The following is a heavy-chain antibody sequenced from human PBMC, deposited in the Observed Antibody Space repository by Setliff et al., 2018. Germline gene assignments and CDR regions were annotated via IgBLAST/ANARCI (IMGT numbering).Heavy chain of an antibody. Sequence: GGSLRLSCAASGFTFRDYSMVWVRQVPGKGLEWVAGVIQVGAGVYADSMKGRSTISRDNSKNTFFLQVNCVRVDDTATYYCAKDRVNDGFWDFDSWGQGIVVTVSS. J-gene: IGHJ4*02. CDR3: AKDRVNDGFWDFDS. V-gene: IGHV3-23*01. CDR2: VIQVGAG. CDR1: GFTFRDYS. D-gene: IGHD1-26*01.